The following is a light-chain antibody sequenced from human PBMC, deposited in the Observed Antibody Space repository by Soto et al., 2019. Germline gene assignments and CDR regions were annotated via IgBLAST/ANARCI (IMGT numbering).Light chain of an antibody. V-gene: IGLV2-11*01. CDR2: GVS. J-gene: IGLJ3*02. Sequence: QLVLTQPRSVSGSPGQSVTISCTGTTSDVGGYNYVSWYQQYPGKAPKLMISGVSERPSGVPDRFSGSKSGNTASLTISGLQAEDEADYYCCSYVDTDTWVFGGGTQLTVL. CDR3: CSYVDTDTWV. CDR1: TSDVGGYNY.